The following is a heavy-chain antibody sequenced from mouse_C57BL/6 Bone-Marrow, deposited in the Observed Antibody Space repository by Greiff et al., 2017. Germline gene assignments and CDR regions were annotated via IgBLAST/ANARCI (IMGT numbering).Heavy chain of an antibody. CDR3: ARGVYGSIYWYFDV. CDR1: GYTFTDYY. D-gene: IGHD1-1*01. J-gene: IGHJ1*03. Sequence: QVQLKQSGAELVRPGASVKLSCKASGYTFTDYYINWVKQRPGQGLEWIARIYPGSGNTYYNEKFKGKATLTVEKSSSTAYMQLSSLSSEDSAVYFCARGVYGSIYWYFDVSGTGTTVPVSS. V-gene: IGHV1-76*01. CDR2: IYPGSGNT.